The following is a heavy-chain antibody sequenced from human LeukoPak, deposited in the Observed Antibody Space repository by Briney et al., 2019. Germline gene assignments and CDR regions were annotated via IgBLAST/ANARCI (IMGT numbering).Heavy chain of an antibody. J-gene: IGHJ6*02. CDR3: ARDSSHCSSTSCSPYYYYGMDV. Sequence: SQTLSLTCAVSGGSISSGGYSWSWIRQPPGKGLEWIGYIYHSGSTYYNPSLKSRVTISVDTSKNQFSLKLSSVTAADTAVYYCARDSSHCSSTSCSPYYYYGMDVWGQGTTVTVSS. CDR2: IYHSGST. V-gene: IGHV4-30-2*01. D-gene: IGHD2-2*01. CDR1: GGSISSGGYS.